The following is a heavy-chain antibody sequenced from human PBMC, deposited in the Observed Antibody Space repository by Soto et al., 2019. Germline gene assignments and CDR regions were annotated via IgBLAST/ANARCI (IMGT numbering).Heavy chain of an antibody. CDR2: ISSSGTTI. D-gene: IGHD3-9*01. V-gene: IGHV3-11*01. J-gene: IGHJ4*02. Sequence: QVQLVESRGGLVKPGGSLRLSCAASGFTFSDFYMTWIRQAPGKGLEWISYISSSGTTIYYADSVRGRFTISRDNAKNSLYLQMNSLRAEDTAVYYCARANYDILTGYSDYWGQGTLVTVSS. CDR1: GFTFSDFY. CDR3: ARANYDILTGYSDY.